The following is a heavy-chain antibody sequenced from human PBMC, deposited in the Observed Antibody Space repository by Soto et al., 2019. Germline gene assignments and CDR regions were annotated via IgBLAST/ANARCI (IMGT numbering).Heavy chain of an antibody. J-gene: IGHJ6*02. V-gene: IGHV4-59*01. CDR3: ARGVGLNSRGPHHHCDGMDV. CDR1: GCSIIRYY. D-gene: IGHD3-22*01. CDR2: IYYSGST. Sequence: SDTLSLTCTFSGCSIIRYYWSWILQPPGKGLEWIGYIYYSGSTNYNPSLKSRVTISIDSSKNQFSLKLSSVTAADTAVYYCARGVGLNSRGPHHHCDGMDVGGQGTTVT.